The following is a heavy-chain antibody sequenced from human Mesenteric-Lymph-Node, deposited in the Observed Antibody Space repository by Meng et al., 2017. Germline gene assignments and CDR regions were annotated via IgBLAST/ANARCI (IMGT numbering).Heavy chain of an antibody. CDR2: IYYSGST. Sequence: SETLSLTCTVSGGSISSGGYYWSWIRQHPGKGLEWIGYIYYSGSTYYNPSLKSLVTISVDTSKNQFSLKLSSVTAADTAVYYCARDIIRYSGSHGAFDYWGQGTLVTVSS. J-gene: IGHJ4*02. V-gene: IGHV4-31*01. CDR3: ARDIIRYSGSHGAFDY. CDR1: GGSISSGGYY. D-gene: IGHD1-26*01.